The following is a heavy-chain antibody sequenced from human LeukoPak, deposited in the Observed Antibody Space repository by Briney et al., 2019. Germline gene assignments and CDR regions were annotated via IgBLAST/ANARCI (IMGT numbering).Heavy chain of an antibody. CDR1: GYTFTSYG. D-gene: IGHD3-3*01. V-gene: IGHV1-18*01. J-gene: IGHJ5*02. CDR3: ARVPAGGITIFGVGGVDWFDP. CDR2: ISAYNGNT. Sequence: ASVKVSCRASGYTFTSYGISWVRQAPGQGLEWMGWISAYNGNTNYAQKLQGRVTMTTDTSTSTAYMELRSLRSDDTAVYYCARVPAGGITIFGVGGVDWFDPWGQGTLVTVSS.